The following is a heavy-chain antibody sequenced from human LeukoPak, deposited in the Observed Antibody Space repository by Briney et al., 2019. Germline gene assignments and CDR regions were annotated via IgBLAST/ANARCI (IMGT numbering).Heavy chain of an antibody. Sequence: SQTLSLTCAISGDSVSSGSAAWNWIRQSPSRGLEWLGRTYYNSKWYNDYAVSVKSRMTFNPDTSKNQFSLKLSSVTAADTAVYYCARGDENETRAQGYWGQGTLVTVSS. CDR1: GDSVSSGSAA. D-gene: IGHD3-10*01. CDR2: TYYNSKWYN. CDR3: ARGDENETRAQGY. V-gene: IGHV6-1*01. J-gene: IGHJ4*02.